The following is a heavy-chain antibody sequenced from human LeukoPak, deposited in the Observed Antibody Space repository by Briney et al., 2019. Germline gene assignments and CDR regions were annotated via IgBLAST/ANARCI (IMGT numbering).Heavy chain of an antibody. Sequence: GGSLRLSCAASGFTFSSYSMCWVRQAPGKGLEWVSSITGSSGYIHYADSVKGRFTISRDNAKNSLYLQMSSLRAEDTAVYYCARGGSWFAPWGQGTLVTVSS. J-gene: IGHJ5*02. CDR3: ARGGSWFAP. CDR1: GFTFSSYS. V-gene: IGHV3-21*06. D-gene: IGHD3-10*01. CDR2: ITGSSGYI.